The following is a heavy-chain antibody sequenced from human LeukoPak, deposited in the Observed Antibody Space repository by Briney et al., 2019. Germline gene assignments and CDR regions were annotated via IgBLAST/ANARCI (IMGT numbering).Heavy chain of an antibody. D-gene: IGHD3-10*01. V-gene: IGHV3-7*03. CDR1: GFTLSNYW. Sequence: GGSLRLSCAASGFTLSNYWMTWVRQAPGKGLEWVAIINQDGSEKYYLDSVKGRFTISNDNAKDSPFLQMNNLRAEDTAVYYCARPYIAMALDYWGQGALVTVSS. CDR3: ARPYIAMALDY. CDR2: INQDGSEK. J-gene: IGHJ4*02.